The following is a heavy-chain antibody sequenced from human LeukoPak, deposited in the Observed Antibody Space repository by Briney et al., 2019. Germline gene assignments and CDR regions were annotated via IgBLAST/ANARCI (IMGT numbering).Heavy chain of an antibody. CDR1: GGSISSYY. CDR3: ARDTSYGSGSKGFDY. V-gene: IGHV4-4*07. Sequence: ASETLSLTCTVSGGSISSYYWSWVRQPAGKGLEWIGRIYTSGSTNYNPSLKSRVTMSVDTSKNQFSLKLSSVTAADTAVYYCARDTSYGSGSKGFDYWGQGTLVTVSS. CDR2: IYTSGST. D-gene: IGHD3-10*01. J-gene: IGHJ4*02.